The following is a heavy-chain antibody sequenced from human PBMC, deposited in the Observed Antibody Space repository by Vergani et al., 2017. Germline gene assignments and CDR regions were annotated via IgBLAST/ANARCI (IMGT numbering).Heavy chain of an antibody. CDR3: ARAYGRYDWFDY. V-gene: IGHV3-23*04. D-gene: IGHD1-20*01. J-gene: IGHJ4*01. CDR2: ISGSGVSA. CDR1: EFTFSNYA. Sequence: EVQLVESGGGLVKRGGSLRLTCAASEFTFSNYAMNWVRQAPGKGLEWVSGISGSGVSAYYTDSVKGRFTISRDNSKNTLYLQMNSLRVEDTAVYYCARAYGRYDWFDYWGQRTLVTVSS.